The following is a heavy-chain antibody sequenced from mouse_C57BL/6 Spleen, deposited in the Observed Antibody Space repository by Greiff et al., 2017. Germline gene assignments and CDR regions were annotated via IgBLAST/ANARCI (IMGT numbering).Heavy chain of an antibody. D-gene: IGHD3-1*01. CDR2: IDPETGGT. Sequence: VQLQQSGAELVRPGASVTLSCKASGYPFTDSEMHWVTQTPVHGLEWIGAIDPETGGTAYNQKFKGQAILTADKSSSTAYMGLRSLTSEDSAGYYCTRSGWGFAYWGQGTMVTVSA. J-gene: IGHJ3*01. CDR1: GYPFTDSE. V-gene: IGHV1-15*01. CDR3: TRSGWGFAY.